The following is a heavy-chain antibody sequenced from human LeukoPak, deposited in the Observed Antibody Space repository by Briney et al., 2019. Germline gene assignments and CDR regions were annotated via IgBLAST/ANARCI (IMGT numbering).Heavy chain of an antibody. CDR3: TSHAAFDP. CDR2: IRSNSDGGTT. Sequence: GGSLRLSCATSGFTFSNAWMNWVRQAPGKGLEWVGRIRSNSDGGTTDYAAPVKGRFTISRDDSKNTVYLQMNSLKIEDIAVYYCTSHAAFDPWGQGTLVTVSS. CDR1: GFTFSNAW. J-gene: IGHJ5*02. V-gene: IGHV3-15*07.